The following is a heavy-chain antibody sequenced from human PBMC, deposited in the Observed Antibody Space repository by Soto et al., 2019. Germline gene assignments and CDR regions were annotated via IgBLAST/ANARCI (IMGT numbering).Heavy chain of an antibody. Sequence: SETLSLTCSVSGFAISRGYYWSWVRQPPGKGLEWIGSIYPSVSSYHNPSLATRLRLSIDTSKNQFTLNVTSVTAADTALYFCAREKVGTTFFDNWGQGIQVTVSS. CDR2: IYPSVSS. D-gene: IGHD1-1*01. J-gene: IGHJ4*02. CDR3: AREKVGTTFFDN. V-gene: IGHV4-38-2*02. CDR1: GFAISRGYY.